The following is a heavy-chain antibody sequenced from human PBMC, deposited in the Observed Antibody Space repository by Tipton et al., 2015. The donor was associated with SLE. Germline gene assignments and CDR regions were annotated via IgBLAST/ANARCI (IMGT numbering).Heavy chain of an antibody. D-gene: IGHD3-10*01. J-gene: IGHJ3*02. CDR1: GFSITSYW. CDR3: ARRNSESGAFDM. V-gene: IGHV3-7*03. Sequence: SLRLSCAASGFSITSYWMHWARQAPGKGPEWVANIKQDGSDKYYVDSVKGRFTISRDNAKNSLYLQMNSLRAEDTAVYYCARRNSESGAFDMWGQGTLVTVSS. CDR2: IKQDGSDK.